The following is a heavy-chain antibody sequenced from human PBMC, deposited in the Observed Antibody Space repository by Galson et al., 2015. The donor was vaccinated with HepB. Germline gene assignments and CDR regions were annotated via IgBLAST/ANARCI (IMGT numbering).Heavy chain of an antibody. Sequence: SLRLSCAASGFIFSAPYMDWARKAPGKGLEWVARICNNASRHTTDEAAAVKARFTISSDDSQNSVYLQINSLKIEDTAVYYGARGGVWGKGTTVTVSS. CDR2: ICNNASRHTT. CDR1: GFIFSAPY. J-gene: IGHJ6*04. CDR3: ARGGV. V-gene: IGHV3-72*01. D-gene: IGHD1-26*01.